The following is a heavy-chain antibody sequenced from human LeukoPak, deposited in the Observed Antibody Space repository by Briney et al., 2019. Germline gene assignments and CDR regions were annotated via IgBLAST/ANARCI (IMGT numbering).Heavy chain of an antibody. CDR2: IWYDGSNK. J-gene: IGHJ4*02. CDR1: GFTFSSYD. Sequence: GRSLRLSCAASGFTFSSYDMHWVRQAPGKGLEWVAVIWYDGSNKYYADSVKGRFTISRDNSKNTLYLQMNSLRAEDTAVYYCARHTIYGSGSYLDYWGQGTLVTVSS. V-gene: IGHV3-33*01. D-gene: IGHD3-10*01. CDR3: ARHTIYGSGSYLDY.